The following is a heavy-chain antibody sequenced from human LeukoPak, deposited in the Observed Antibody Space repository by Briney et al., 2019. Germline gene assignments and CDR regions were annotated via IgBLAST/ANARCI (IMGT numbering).Heavy chain of an antibody. J-gene: IGHJ2*01. Sequence: SETLSLTCTVSGGFISGHYWTWIRQPPGKGLEWIGYIYDSGSTTYNPSLKSRVTISVDTSKNQFSLKLSSVTAADTAVYYCAGGDTLGYIPREWDYWYFDLWGRGTLVTVSS. CDR2: IYDSGST. CDR1: GGFISGHY. V-gene: IGHV4-59*11. D-gene: IGHD3-22*01. CDR3: AGGDTLGYIPREWDYWYFDL.